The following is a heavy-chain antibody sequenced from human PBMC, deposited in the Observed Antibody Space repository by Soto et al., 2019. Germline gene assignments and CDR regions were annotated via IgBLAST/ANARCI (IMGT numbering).Heavy chain of an antibody. Sequence: PSQTLSLTCAISGGSVSSNSAAWNWIRQSPSRGLEWLGRTYYRSKWYNDYAVSVKSRITINPDTSKNQFSLQLNSVTPEDTAVYYCARVPVVSSSSFYYYYGMDVWGQGTTVTVSS. CDR3: ARVPVVSSSSFYYYYGMDV. J-gene: IGHJ6*02. CDR2: TYYRSKWYN. V-gene: IGHV6-1*01. CDR1: GGSVSSNSAA. D-gene: IGHD6-6*01.